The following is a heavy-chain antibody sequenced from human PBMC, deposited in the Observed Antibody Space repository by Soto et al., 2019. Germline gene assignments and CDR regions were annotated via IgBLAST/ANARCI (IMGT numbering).Heavy chain of an antibody. CDR3: AISIAAAGTRDY. CDR1: GFTFSSYS. CDR2: ISSSSSYI. J-gene: IGHJ4*02. V-gene: IGHV3-21*01. Sequence: GGSLRLSCAASGFTFSSYSMNWVRQAPGKGLEWVSSISSSSSYIYYADSVKGRFTISRDNAKNSLYLQMNSLRAEDTAVYYCAISIAAAGTRDYWGQGTLITVSS. D-gene: IGHD6-13*01.